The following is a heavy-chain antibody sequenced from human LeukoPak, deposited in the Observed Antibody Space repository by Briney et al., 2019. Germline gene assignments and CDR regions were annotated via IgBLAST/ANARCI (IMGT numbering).Heavy chain of an antibody. J-gene: IGHJ3*02. D-gene: IGHD4-17*01. CDR2: IYYSGST. Sequence: PSETLSLTCAVSGGSISSGGYYWSWIRQHPGKGLEWIGYIYYSGSTYYNPSLKSRVTISVDTSKNQFSLKLSSVTAADTAVYYCARDHNTVTTEGGGAFDIWGQGTMVTVSS. V-gene: IGHV4-31*11. CDR1: GGSISSGGYY. CDR3: ARDHNTVTTEGGGAFDI.